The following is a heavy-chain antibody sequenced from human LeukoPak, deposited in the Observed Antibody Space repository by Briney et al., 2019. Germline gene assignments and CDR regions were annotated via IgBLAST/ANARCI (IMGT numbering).Heavy chain of an antibody. D-gene: IGHD6-13*01. J-gene: IGHJ4*02. CDR2: ISASGGST. CDR3: AKNGGSNWREWIFDY. CDR1: GFTFSNFA. Sequence: PGGSLRLSCAASGFTFSNFAMSWVRQAPGKGLEWVSGISASGGSTYYADSVKGRFTISRDNSKNTLYLQMNSLRAEDTAVYYCAKNGGSNWREWIFDYWGQGTLVTVSS. V-gene: IGHV3-23*01.